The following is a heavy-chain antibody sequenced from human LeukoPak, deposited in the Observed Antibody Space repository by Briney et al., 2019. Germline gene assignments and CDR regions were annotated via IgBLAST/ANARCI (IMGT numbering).Heavy chain of an antibody. CDR3: ARVSSGSYAALDY. V-gene: IGHV1-69*05. Sequence: ASVKVSCKTSGGTFSNYAISWVRQAPGQGLEWMGGIIPIFGIANYAQKFQGRVTISTDESTTTAYMELSSLRSKDTAVYYCARVSSGSYAALDYWGQGTLVTVSS. CDR1: GGTFSNYA. CDR2: IIPIFGIA. D-gene: IGHD1-26*01. J-gene: IGHJ4*02.